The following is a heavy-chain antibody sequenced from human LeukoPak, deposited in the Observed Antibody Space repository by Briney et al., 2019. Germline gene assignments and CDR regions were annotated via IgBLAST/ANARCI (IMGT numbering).Heavy chain of an antibody. CDR3: VRGLGDY. J-gene: IGHJ4*02. CDR1: GFTLSTYW. V-gene: IGHV3-74*03. CDR2: IDIDGRII. D-gene: IGHD3-16*01. Sequence: GGSLRLSCAASGFTLSTYWMHWVRQGPGKALVWVARIDIDGRIITHADSVEGRFTISRDNAKNTVYLQMNDLRDEDTAAYYCVRGLGDYWGQGTLVTVSS.